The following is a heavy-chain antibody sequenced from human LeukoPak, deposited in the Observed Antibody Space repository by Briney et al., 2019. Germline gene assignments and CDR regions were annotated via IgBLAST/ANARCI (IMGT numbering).Heavy chain of an antibody. CDR3: TRGDSASKMDY. Sequence: GGSLRLSCAASEFTFSSYWMSWVRQAPGKGLEWVAYIKKDGSEDYYVDSVKGRFTISRDNAESSLYLQMNSLRAEDTAVYYFTRGDSASKMDYWGQGTLVTVSS. J-gene: IGHJ4*02. V-gene: IGHV3-7*01. D-gene: IGHD3-22*01. CDR2: IKKDGSED. CDR1: EFTFSSYW.